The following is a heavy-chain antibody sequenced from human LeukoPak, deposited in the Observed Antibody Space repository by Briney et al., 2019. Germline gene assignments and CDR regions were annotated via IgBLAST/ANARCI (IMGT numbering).Heavy chain of an antibody. CDR2: ISSSSSTI. Sequence: GGFLRLSCAASGFTFSSYSMNWVRQAPGKGLEWVSYISSSSSTIYYADSVKGRFTISRDNAKNSLYLQMNSLRAEDTAVYYCARGKAFDMDVWGKGTTVTVSS. D-gene: IGHD3-10*01. CDR3: ARGKAFDMDV. J-gene: IGHJ6*03. CDR1: GFTFSSYS. V-gene: IGHV3-48*01.